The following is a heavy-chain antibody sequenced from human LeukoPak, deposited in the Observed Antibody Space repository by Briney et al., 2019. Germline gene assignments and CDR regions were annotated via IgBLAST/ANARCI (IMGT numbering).Heavy chain of an antibody. J-gene: IGHJ4*02. CDR3: ARSLFWQLLYFDY. CDR1: GFTFSSYW. V-gene: IGHV3-74*01. D-gene: IGHD1-26*01. CDR2: INSDGSST. Sequence: PGGSLRLSCAASGFTFSSYWMHWVRQAPGKGPVWVSRINSDGSSTSYADSVKGRFTISRDNAKNTLYLQMNSLRAEDTAVYYCARSLFWQLLYFDYWGQGTLVTVSS.